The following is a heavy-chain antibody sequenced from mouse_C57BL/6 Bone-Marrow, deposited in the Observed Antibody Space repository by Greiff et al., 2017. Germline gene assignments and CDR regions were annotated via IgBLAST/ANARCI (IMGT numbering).Heavy chain of an antibody. CDR1: GFTFSDYG. Sequence: EVMLVESGGGLVKPGGSLKLSCAASGFTFSDYGMHWVRQAPEKGLEWVAYISSGSSTIYYADTVKGRFTISRDNAKNTLFLQRTSLRSEDTAMYYCARPYYCGSSYWFAYWGQGTLVTVSA. V-gene: IGHV5-17*01. D-gene: IGHD1-1*01. J-gene: IGHJ3*01. CDR3: ARPYYCGSSYWFAY. CDR2: ISSGSSTI.